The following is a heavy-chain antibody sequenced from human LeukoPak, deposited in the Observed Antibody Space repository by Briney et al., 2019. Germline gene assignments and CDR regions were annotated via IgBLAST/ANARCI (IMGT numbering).Heavy chain of an antibody. J-gene: IGHJ4*02. CDR3: ARGGDYGDYEGGFDY. CDR1: GFTFSSYS. CDR2: ISSSSSYI. V-gene: IGHV3-21*01. D-gene: IGHD4-17*01. Sequence: GGSLRLSCAASGFTFSSYSMNWVRQAPGKGLEWVSSISSSSSYIYYADSVKGRFTLSRDNAKNSLYMQMDSLRAEDTAVYYCARGGDYGDYEGGFDYWGQGTLVTVSS.